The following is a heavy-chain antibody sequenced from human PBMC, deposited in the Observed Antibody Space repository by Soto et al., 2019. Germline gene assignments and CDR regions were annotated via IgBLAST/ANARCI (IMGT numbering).Heavy chain of an antibody. J-gene: IGHJ3*02. D-gene: IGHD4-17*01. Sequence: EVQLVASGGVLVQPGESLRLSCAGSGLSFSDVTMTWVRQLPGKGLEWVGRIQTKTGGGTADYPAAVRGRFTISRDDSKNTLYLQLNSLKTEDTAVYYCATDYGWALQIWGQGSTVTVSS. CDR3: ATDYGWALQI. CDR1: GLSFSDVT. CDR2: IQTKTGGGTA. V-gene: IGHV3-15*01.